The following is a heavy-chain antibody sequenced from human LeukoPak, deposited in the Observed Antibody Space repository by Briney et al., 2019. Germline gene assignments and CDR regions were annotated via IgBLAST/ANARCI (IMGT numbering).Heavy chain of an antibody. Sequence: PGGSLRLSCAASGFTFSSYGMHCVRQAPGKGLEWVAVIWYDGSNKYYADSVKGRFTMSRDNSKNTLYLQMNSLRAEDTAVYYCARDLKWLRRYYYYGIDVWGQGTTVTVSS. CDR2: IWYDGSNK. V-gene: IGHV3-33*01. D-gene: IGHD5-12*01. CDR1: GFTFSSYG. CDR3: ARDLKWLRRYYYYGIDV. J-gene: IGHJ6*02.